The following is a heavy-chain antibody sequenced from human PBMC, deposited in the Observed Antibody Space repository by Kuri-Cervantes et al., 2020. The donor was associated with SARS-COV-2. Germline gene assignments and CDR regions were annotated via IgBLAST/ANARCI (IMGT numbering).Heavy chain of an antibody. CDR3: ARRGFEGNDY. CDR2: IYYSGST. CDR1: GGSISSSSYY. J-gene: IGHJ4*02. V-gene: IGHV4-39*01. D-gene: IGHD3-16*01. Sequence: SETLSLTCTVSGGSISSSSYYWGWIRQPPGKGLEWIGSIYYSGSTYYNPSLKSRVTISVDTSKNQFSLKLSSVTAADTAVYYCARRGFEGNDYWGQGTLVTVSS.